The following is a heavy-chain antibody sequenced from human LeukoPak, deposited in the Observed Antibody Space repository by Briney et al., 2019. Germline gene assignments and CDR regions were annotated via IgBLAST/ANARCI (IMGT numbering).Heavy chain of an antibody. D-gene: IGHD6-6*01. CDR1: GFTFSSYA. V-gene: IGHV3-30*07. CDR2: ISYDGSNK. J-gene: IGHJ4*02. Sequence: PGGSLRLSCAASGFTFSSYAMHWVRQAPGKGLEWVAVISYDGSNKYYADSVKGRFTISRDNSKNTLYLQMNSLRAEDTAVYYCARAGGRIAVRLEVDYCGQGNLVTVSS. CDR3: ARAGGRIAVRLEVDY.